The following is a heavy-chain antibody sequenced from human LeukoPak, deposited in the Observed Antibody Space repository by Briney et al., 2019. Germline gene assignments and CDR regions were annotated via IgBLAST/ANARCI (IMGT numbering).Heavy chain of an antibody. J-gene: IGHJ6*02. CDR2: IYYSGST. CDR1: GGSISSYY. V-gene: IGHV4-59*01. D-gene: IGHD2-2*01. CDR3: ARDRVVVVPAAHAPQSYYYYGMDV. Sequence: SETLSLTCTVSGGSISSYYWSWIRQPPGKGLEWIGYIYYSGSTNYIPSLKSRVTISVDASKHQFSLKLSSVTAADTAVYYCARDRVVVVPAAHAPQSYYYYGMDVWGQGTTVTVPS.